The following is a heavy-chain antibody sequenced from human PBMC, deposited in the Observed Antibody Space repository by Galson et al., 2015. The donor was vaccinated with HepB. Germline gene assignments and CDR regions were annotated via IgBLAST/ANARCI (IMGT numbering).Heavy chain of an antibody. J-gene: IGHJ4*02. CDR1: GYTFTGYY. V-gene: IGHV1-2*02. CDR2: INPHTGAI. CDR3: ATGSEDGGGHCRTTNCYK. Sequence: SVKVSCKASGYTFTGYYLHWMRQAPGQGLEWMGWINPHTGAINYAQKFQGRVTMTRDTSIGTGYMELSTLRSDDSAVYYCATGSEDGGGHCRTTNCYKWGQGSLVTVSS. D-gene: IGHD2-15*01.